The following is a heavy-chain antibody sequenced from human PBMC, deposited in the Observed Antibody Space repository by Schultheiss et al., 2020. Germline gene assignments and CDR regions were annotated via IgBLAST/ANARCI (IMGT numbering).Heavy chain of an antibody. CDR3: TTDLNYYDILTGYRTVDY. J-gene: IGHJ4*02. CDR1: GFTFSNAW. D-gene: IGHD3-9*01. V-gene: IGHV3-15*01. Sequence: GGSLRLSCAASGFTFSNAWMSWVRQAPGKGLEWVGRIKSKTDGGTTDYAAPVKGRFTISRDDSKNTLYLQMNSLKTEDTAVYYCTTDLNYYDILTGYRTVDYWGQGTLVTVSS. CDR2: IKSKTDGGTT.